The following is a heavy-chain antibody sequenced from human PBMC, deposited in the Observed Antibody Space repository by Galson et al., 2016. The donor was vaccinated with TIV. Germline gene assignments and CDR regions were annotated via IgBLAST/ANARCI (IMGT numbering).Heavy chain of an antibody. D-gene: IGHD3-16*01. CDR3: ARVQWGSSLASYYYYLDV. Sequence: LEWIGEINHFRSSNYNPSLKSRLTISIDTPKKQFSLSLRSVTAADTAVYYCARVQWGSSLASYYYYLDVWGKGTTVIVSS. V-gene: IGHV4-34*13. J-gene: IGHJ6*03. CDR2: INHFRSS.